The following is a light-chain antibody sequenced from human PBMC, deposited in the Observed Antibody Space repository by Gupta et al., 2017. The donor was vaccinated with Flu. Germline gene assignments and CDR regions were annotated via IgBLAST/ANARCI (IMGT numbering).Light chain of an antibody. CDR2: DVS. CDR1: SSDVGGYNY. J-gene: IGLJ2*01. CDR3: CYYQTSSTLIGV. Sequence: QSALTPPASVSGSPGQSITISCTGTSSDVGGYNYVSWYQQHPGKAPNLMSYDVSNRPSGVSKRFSGSTSCNTASLTIPTLPAEDEADEDDCYYQTSSTLIGVFGGGTKMTVL. V-gene: IGLV2-14*01.